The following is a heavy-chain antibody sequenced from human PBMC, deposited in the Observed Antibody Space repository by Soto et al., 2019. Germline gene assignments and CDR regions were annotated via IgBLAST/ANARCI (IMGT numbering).Heavy chain of an antibody. V-gene: IGHV4-34*01. CDR1: GGSFSGYQ. Sequence: QVQLQQWGAGLLKPSETLSLTCAVYGGSFSGYQWSWIRQTPGKGLEWIGEINDSGNSNSNPSLKSRGPIFADTPKKHISLKLSSVTAADTAVYYCARGLILWFGELSRRGGYYYYMDVWGKGTTVTVSS. D-gene: IGHD3-10*01. J-gene: IGHJ6*03. CDR3: ARGLILWFGELSRRGGYYYYMDV. CDR2: INDSGNS.